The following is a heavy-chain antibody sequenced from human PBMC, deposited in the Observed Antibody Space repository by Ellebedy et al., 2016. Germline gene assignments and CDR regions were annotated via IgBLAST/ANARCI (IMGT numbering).Heavy chain of an antibody. J-gene: IGHJ4*02. CDR2: VVGSGERT. V-gene: IGHV3-23*01. D-gene: IGHD3-10*01. CDR3: ANVGGSGTYYNGY. CDR1: GFTFSSHA. Sequence: GESLKISCEASGFTFSSHAMSWVRQAPGKGPEWVSAVVGSGERTFYADSVKGRFTISRDNSKNRLYLQMSRLKVEDTATYYCANVGGSGTYYNGYWGQGTLVTVS.